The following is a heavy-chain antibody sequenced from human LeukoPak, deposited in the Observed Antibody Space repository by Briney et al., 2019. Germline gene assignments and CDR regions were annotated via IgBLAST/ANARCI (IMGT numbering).Heavy chain of an antibody. CDR3: ARESAKRYMDV. Sequence: ASVKVSCKASGYTFTSYYMHWVRQATGQGLEWMGWMNPNSGNTGYAQKFQGRVTMTRNTSISTAYMKLSSLRSEDTAVYYCARESAKRYMDVWGKGTTVTVSS. CDR2: MNPNSGNT. CDR1: GYTFTSYY. V-gene: IGHV1-8*02. J-gene: IGHJ6*03.